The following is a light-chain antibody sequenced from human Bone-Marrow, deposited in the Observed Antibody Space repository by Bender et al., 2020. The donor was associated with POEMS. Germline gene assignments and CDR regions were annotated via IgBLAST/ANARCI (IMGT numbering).Light chain of an antibody. J-gene: IGLJ3*02. CDR3: QSYDNSLGGWV. Sequence: QSVLTRPPSVSGAPGQRVTISCTGSSSNTGSGYDINWYQHLPGTAPKLLIYGYNNRPSGVPDRFSGSKSGTSASLAITGLQAEDEGVYYCQSYDNSLGGWVFGGGTKLTVL. CDR2: GYN. V-gene: IGLV1-40*01. CDR1: SSNTGSGYD.